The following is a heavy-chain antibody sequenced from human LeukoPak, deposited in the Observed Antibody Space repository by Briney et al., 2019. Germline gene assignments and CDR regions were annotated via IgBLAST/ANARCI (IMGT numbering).Heavy chain of an antibody. CDR2: ISGSGGST. CDR3: ARSYYYYYMDV. CDR1: GFTFSSYG. J-gene: IGHJ6*03. V-gene: IGHV3-23*01. Sequence: GGSERLSCAASGFTFSSYGMSWIRQAPGKGLEWVSAISGSGGSTYYADSVKGRFTISRDNAKNSLYLQMNSLRAEDTAVYYCARSYYYYYMDVWGKGTTVTISS.